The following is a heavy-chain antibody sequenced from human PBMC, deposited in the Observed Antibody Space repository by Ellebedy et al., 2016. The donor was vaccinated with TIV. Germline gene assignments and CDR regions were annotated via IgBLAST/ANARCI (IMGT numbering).Heavy chain of an antibody. CDR2: INSGGGI. D-gene: IGHD6-19*01. V-gene: IGHV3-53*05. CDR3: VKVIATSGCPYYFHY. J-gene: IGHJ4*02. Sequence: GESLKISCAASGFTVSNNYMSWVRQAPGKGLEWVSVINSGGGIYYADSVKGRFTISRDNSQNSLYLQMSSLRAEDTAVYYCVKVIATSGCPYYFHYWGQGTLVTVSS. CDR1: GFTVSNNY.